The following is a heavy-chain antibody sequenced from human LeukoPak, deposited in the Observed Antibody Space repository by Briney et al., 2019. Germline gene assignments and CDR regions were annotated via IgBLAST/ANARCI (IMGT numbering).Heavy chain of an antibody. CDR3: AREKANYYGSWSYYNYFDY. D-gene: IGHD3-10*01. J-gene: IGHJ4*02. CDR2: ISSSSSYI. Sequence: AGSLRLSCAASGFTFSSYSMNWVRQAPGKGLEWVSSISSSSSYIYYADSVKGRFTISRDNAKNSLYLQMNSLRAEDTAVYYCAREKANYYGSWSYYNYFDYWGQGTLVTVSS. V-gene: IGHV3-21*01. CDR1: GFTFSSYS.